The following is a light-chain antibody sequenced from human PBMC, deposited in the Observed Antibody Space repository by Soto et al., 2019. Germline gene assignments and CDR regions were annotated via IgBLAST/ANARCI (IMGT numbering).Light chain of an antibody. CDR1: QSVSSSY. CDR3: QQYGSSPFT. Sequence: ESVLTQSPGTLSMSPGERATLSCRARQSVSSSYSAWHQQKPGQAPRLLIYGGSSRATGIPDRFRGSWSGTDFTLTISRLEPEDFAVYYCQQYGSSPFTFGPGTKVDIK. J-gene: IGKJ3*01. V-gene: IGKV3-20*01. CDR2: GGS.